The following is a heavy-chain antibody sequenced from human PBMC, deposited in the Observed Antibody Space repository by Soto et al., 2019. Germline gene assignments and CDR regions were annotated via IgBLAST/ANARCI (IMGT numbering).Heavy chain of an antibody. D-gene: IGHD2-15*01. V-gene: IGHV3-7*03. CDR1: GFTFNTFW. J-gene: IGHJ4*02. Sequence: GGSLRLSCAASGFTFNTFWMSWVRQSPGKGLEWVANIKHDGSETYYVDSVKGRFTISRDNAKNSLFLQMNTLRTEDTAVYYCARDFATHCSGSTCYPYAYWGQGALVTVSS. CDR3: ARDFATHCSGSTCYPYAY. CDR2: IKHDGSET.